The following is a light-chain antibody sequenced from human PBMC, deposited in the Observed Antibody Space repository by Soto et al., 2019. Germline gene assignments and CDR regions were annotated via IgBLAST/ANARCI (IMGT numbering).Light chain of an antibody. CDR3: SSYSSSSTLV. Sequence: QSALTQPASVSGSPGQSITISCTGTSSEVGGYNYVSWYQQHPGKAPKLMIYDVSNRPSGVSKRFSGSKSGNTASLTISGLQAEDEADYYCSSYSSSSTLVFGGGTKLTVL. CDR1: SSEVGGYNY. CDR2: DVS. J-gene: IGLJ2*01. V-gene: IGLV2-14*01.